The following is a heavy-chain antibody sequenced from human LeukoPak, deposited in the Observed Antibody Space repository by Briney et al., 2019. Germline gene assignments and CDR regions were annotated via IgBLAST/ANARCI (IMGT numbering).Heavy chain of an antibody. CDR3: ARERGSYFDY. D-gene: IGHD1-26*01. CDR1: GYTFTSYY. J-gene: IGHJ4*02. CDR2: ISAYNGNT. V-gene: IGHV1-18*04. Sequence: ASVKVSCKASGYTFTSYYMHWVRQAPGQGLEWMGWISAYNGNTNYAQKLQGRVTMTTDTSTSTAYMELRSLRSDDTAVYYCARERGSYFDYWGQGTLVTVSS.